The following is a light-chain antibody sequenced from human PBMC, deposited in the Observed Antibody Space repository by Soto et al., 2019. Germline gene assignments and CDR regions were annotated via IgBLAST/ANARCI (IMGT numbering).Light chain of an antibody. CDR2: VNSDGSH. CDR3: QTWGAAIWV. V-gene: IGLV4-69*01. CDR1: SGHSHYA. J-gene: IGLJ3*02. Sequence: QPVLTQSPSASASLGASVKLTCTLSSGHSHYAIAWHQLQPEKGPRYLMKVNSDGSHNKGDGIPDRFSGSSSGAERYLTISSLQSEDEADYYCQTWGAAIWVFGGGTKLTVL.